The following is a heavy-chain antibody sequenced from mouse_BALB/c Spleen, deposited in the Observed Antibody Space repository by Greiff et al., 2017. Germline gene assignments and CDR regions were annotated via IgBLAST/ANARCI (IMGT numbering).Heavy chain of an antibody. Sequence: QVQLQQSGAELMKPGASVKISCKATGYTFSSYWIEWVKQRPGHGLEWIGEILPGSGSTNYNEKFKGKATFTADTSSNTAYMQLSSLTSEDSAVYYCARSDAGQLGLKFAYWGQGTLVTVSA. D-gene: IGHD3-2*01. CDR1: GYTFSSYW. CDR3: ARSDAGQLGLKFAY. CDR2: ILPGSGST. J-gene: IGHJ3*01. V-gene: IGHV1-9*01.